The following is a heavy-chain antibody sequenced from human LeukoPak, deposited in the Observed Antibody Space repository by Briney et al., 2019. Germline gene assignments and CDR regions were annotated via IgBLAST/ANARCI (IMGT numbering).Heavy chain of an antibody. V-gene: IGHV3-21*04. CDR1: GFTFSSYS. J-gene: IGHJ5*02. D-gene: IGHD2-2*01. CDR2: ISSSSSYI. CDR3: ARGNHEKYQLSLTFDP. Sequence: GRSLRLSCAASGFTFSSYSMNWVRQAPGKGLEWVSSISSSSSYIYYADSVKGRFTISRDNAKNSLYLQMSSLRAEDTAVYYCARGNHEKYQLSLTFDPWGQGTLVTVSS.